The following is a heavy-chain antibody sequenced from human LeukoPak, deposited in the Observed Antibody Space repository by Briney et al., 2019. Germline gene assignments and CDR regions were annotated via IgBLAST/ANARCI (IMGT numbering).Heavy chain of an antibody. D-gene: IGHD2-2*01. J-gene: IGHJ3*02. V-gene: IGHV1-18*01. CDR1: GYTFTSYG. CDR2: ISAYNGNT. CDR3: ARDMYCSSTSCRRAMSLAETLAFGI. Sequence: WASVKVSCKASGYTFTSYGISWVRQAPGQGLEWMGWISAYNGNTNYAQKLQGRVTMTTDTSTSTAYMELRSLRSDDTAVYYCARDMYCSSTSCRRAMSLAETLAFGIWGQGTMVTVSS.